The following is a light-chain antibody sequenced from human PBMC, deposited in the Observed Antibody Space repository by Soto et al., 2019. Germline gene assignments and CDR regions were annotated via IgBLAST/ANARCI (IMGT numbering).Light chain of an antibody. J-gene: IGKJ1*01. CDR2: SAS. V-gene: IGKV3-20*01. CDR1: QSVSSSH. CDR3: QRYGG. Sequence: EIVLTQSPGTLSLSPGERATLSCRASQSVSSSHLAWYQQKPGQAPRLLIYSASSRATGIPDRFSGSGSGTDFTLTISRLEPEDFAVYYCQRYGGFGQGTKGDNK.